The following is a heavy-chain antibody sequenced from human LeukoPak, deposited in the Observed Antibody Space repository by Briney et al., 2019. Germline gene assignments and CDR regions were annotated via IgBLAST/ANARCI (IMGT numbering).Heavy chain of an antibody. D-gene: IGHD2-8*01. CDR2: IYTSGST. CDR3: ARDRGYRNGLYYYYYYMDV. V-gene: IGHV4-61*02. J-gene: IGHJ6*03. Sequence: PSETLSLTCTVSGGSISSGSYYWSWIRQPAGKGLEWIGRIYTSGSTNYNPSLKSRVTISVDTSKNQFSLKLSSVTAADTAVYYCARDRGYRNGLYYYYYYMDVWGKGTTVTISS. CDR1: GGSISSGSYY.